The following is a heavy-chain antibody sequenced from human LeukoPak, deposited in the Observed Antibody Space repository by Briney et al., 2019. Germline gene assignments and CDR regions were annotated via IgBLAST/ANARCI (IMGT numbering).Heavy chain of an antibody. CDR2: ISRTSEST. Sequence: PGGSLRLSCAASGFSFNTYSTTWVRQAPGKGLEWVSIISRTSESTFYADSVKGRFTISRDNAKNSLYLQMNGLRADDTATYYCARGATDTTRWFDPWGQGTLVTVSS. J-gene: IGHJ5*02. D-gene: IGHD1-7*01. CDR1: GFSFNTYS. V-gene: IGHV3-21*01. CDR3: ARGATDTTRWFDP.